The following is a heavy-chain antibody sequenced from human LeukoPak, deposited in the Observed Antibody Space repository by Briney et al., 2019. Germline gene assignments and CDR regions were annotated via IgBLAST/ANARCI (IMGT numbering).Heavy chain of an antibody. CDR2: ISSEGTTT. CDR3: ARGGRYYGSGSYWYFDY. D-gene: IGHD3-10*01. Sequence: PGGSLRLSCAASGFTFSSHWMHWVRQAPGKGLVWVSHISSEGTTTTYADSVKGRFTISRDNAKNTLYLQMNSLRAEDTAVYYCARGGRYYGSGSYWYFDYWGQGTLVTVSS. CDR1: GFTFSSHW. V-gene: IGHV3-74*01. J-gene: IGHJ4*02.